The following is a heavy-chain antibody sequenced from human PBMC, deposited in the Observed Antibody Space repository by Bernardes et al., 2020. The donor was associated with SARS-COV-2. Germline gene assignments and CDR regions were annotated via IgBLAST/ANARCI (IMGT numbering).Heavy chain of an antibody. Sequence: GSLRLSCAASGFTFSNYGMHWVRQAPGKGLEWVAVISYDGSNKYYADSVKGRFTISRDNSKNTLYLQMNSLRAEDTAVYYCARGSDYYDSSGYYWDYYYGMDVWGQGTTVTVSS. CDR2: ISYDGSNK. CDR3: ARGSDYYDSSGYYWDYYYGMDV. D-gene: IGHD3-22*01. V-gene: IGHV3-30*03. J-gene: IGHJ6*02. CDR1: GFTFSNYG.